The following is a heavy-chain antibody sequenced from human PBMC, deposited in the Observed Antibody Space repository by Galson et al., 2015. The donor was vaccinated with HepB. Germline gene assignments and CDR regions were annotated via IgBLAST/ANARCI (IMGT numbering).Heavy chain of an antibody. CDR3: ATVGGSYYNYYYYGMDV. V-gene: IGHV1-24*01. CDR2: FDPEDGET. CDR1: GYTLTELS. Sequence: SVKVSCKVSGYTLTELSMHWVRQAPGKGLEWMGGFDPEDGETIYAQKFQGRVTMTEDTSTDTAYMELSSLRSEDTAVYYCATVGGSYYNYYYYGMDVWGQGTTVTVSS. J-gene: IGHJ6*02. D-gene: IGHD1-26*01.